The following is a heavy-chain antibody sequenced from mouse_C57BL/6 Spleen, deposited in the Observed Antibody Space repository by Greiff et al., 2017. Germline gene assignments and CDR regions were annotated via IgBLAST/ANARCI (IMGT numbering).Heavy chain of an antibody. V-gene: IGHV1-63*01. D-gene: IGHD1-1*01. J-gene: IGHJ1*03. Sequence: QVQLQQSGAELVRPGTSVKMSCKASGDTFTNYWIGWAKQRPGHCLVWIGDIYPGGGYTTYNEKFKGKATLTADKSSSTAYMQFSSLTSEDSAIYYCARRGGSSYRWYFDVWGTGTTVTVSS. CDR1: GDTFTNYW. CDR2: IYPGGGYT. CDR3: ARRGGSSYRWYFDV.